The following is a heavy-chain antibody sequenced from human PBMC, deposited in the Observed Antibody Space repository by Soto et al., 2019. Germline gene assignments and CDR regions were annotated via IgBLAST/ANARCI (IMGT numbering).Heavy chain of an antibody. CDR2: IYYSGST. V-gene: IGHV4-59*01. CDR1: GGSISSYY. J-gene: IGHJ4*02. D-gene: IGHD3-3*01. Sequence: SETLSLTCTVSGGSISSYYWIWIRQPPGKGLEWIGYIYYSGSTNYNPSLKSRVTISVDTSKNQFSLKLSSVTAADTAVYYCARGVPITIFGVVTYYFDYWGQGTLVTVSS. CDR3: ARGVPITIFGVVTYYFDY.